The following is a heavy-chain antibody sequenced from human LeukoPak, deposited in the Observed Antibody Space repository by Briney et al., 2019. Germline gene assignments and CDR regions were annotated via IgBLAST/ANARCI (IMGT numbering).Heavy chain of an antibody. V-gene: IGHV1-24*01. J-gene: IGHJ4*02. CDR3: AIDVGELLTY. Sequence: GASVTVSCRVSGYTLAELSMHWVRQSPGKGLELMGGVDPEDGEIIYAQNFQGRVTMTEDTSTDTAYMNLSSLRSEDTAVYYCAIDVGELLTYWGQGTLVTVSS. CDR2: VDPEDGEI. D-gene: IGHD3-16*01. CDR1: GYTLAELS.